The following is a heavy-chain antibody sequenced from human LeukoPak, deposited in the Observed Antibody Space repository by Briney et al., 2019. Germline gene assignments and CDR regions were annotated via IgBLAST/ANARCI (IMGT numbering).Heavy chain of an antibody. D-gene: IGHD1-26*01. CDR1: GFTFSSYS. Sequence: PGGSLRLSCAASGFTFSSYSMNWVRQAPGKGLEWVSSISSSSSYIYYADPVKGRFTIFRDNAKNSLYLQMNSLRAEDTAVYYCARDPARVGATDFDYWGQGTLVTVSS. J-gene: IGHJ4*02. V-gene: IGHV3-21*01. CDR2: ISSSSSYI. CDR3: ARDPARVGATDFDY.